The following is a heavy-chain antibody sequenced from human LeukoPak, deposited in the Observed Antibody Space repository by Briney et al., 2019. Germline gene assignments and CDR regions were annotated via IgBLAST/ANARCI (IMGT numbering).Heavy chain of an antibody. D-gene: IGHD3-22*01. CDR2: IYYSGST. J-gene: IGHJ4*02. Sequence: SETLSLTCTVSGGSISSYYWSWIRQPAGKGLEWIGYIYYSGSTNYNPSLKSRVTISVDTSKNQFSLKLSSVTAADTAVYYCASSRPPYYDSSGYDCWGQGTLVTVSS. V-gene: IGHV4-59*01. CDR1: GGSISSYY. CDR3: ASSRPPYYDSSGYDC.